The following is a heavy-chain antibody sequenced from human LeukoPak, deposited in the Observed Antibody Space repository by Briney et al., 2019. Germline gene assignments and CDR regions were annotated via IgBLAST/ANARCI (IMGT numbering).Heavy chain of an antibody. D-gene: IGHD2-2*01. CDR1: GYTFTSYY. CDR2: INPSGGST. Sequence: ASVKVSCKASGYTFTSYYMHWVRQAPGQGLEWMGIINPSGGSTSYAQKFQGRVTMTRDTSKNQFSLKLSSVTAADTAVYYCARGPYCSSTSCSQLYYYYYYMDVWGKGTTVTVSS. J-gene: IGHJ6*03. CDR3: ARGPYCSSTSCSQLYYYYYYMDV. V-gene: IGHV1-46*01.